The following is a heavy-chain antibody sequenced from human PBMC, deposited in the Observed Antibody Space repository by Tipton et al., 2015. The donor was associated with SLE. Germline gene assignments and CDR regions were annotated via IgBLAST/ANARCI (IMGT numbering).Heavy chain of an antibody. V-gene: IGHV1-46*01. CDR1: GYTFTSYY. CDR3: ARGAGPITSFGNYYDYYYMDV. Sequence: QLVQSGAEVKKPGASVKDSCKASGYTFTSYYMHWVRQAPGQGLEWMGIINPSGGSTSYAQKFQGRVTMTRDTSTSTVYMELSSLRSEDTAVYYCARGAGPITSFGNYYDYYYMDVWGKGTTVTVSS. D-gene: IGHD3-16*01. J-gene: IGHJ6*03. CDR2: INPSGGST.